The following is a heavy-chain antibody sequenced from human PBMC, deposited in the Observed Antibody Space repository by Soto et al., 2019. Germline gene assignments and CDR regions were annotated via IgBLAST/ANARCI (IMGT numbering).Heavy chain of an antibody. J-gene: IGHJ5*02. Sequence: SETLSLTCAVYGGSFSGYYWTWIRQPPGTGLEWIGEINHSGSTNYNPSLKSRVTISVDTSKNQFSLKLTSVTAADTAVYYCARVGGINWFDPWGQGTLVTVSS. CDR3: ARVGGINWFDP. CDR1: GGSFSGYY. D-gene: IGHD3-16*01. CDR2: INHSGST. V-gene: IGHV4-34*01.